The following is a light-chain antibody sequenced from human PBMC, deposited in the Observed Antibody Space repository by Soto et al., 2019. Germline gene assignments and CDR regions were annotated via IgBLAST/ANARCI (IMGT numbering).Light chain of an antibody. CDR1: SGDVGSYKY. Sequence: QSALTQPASVSGSPGQSISVSCTGSSGDVGSYKYVSWYQQHPGKAPKLIIYEVNKRPSGVSDRFSGSKSGNTASLTNSGLQAEDEADYYCSSYTITSTLVIFGGGTQLTVL. J-gene: IGLJ2*01. V-gene: IGLV2-14*01. CDR2: EVN. CDR3: SSYTITSTLVI.